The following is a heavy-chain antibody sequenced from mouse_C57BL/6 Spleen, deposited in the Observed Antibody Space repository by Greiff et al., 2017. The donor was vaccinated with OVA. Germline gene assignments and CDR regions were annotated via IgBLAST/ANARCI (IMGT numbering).Heavy chain of an antibody. CDR1: GFTFSSYG. CDR2: ISSGGSYT. J-gene: IGHJ4*01. Sequence: EVQVVESGGDLVKPGGSLKLSCAASGFTFSSYGMSWVRQTPDQRLEWVATISSGGSYTYYPDSVKGRFTISRDNAKNTLYLQMSSLKSEDTAMYYCVSLMDYWGQGTSVTVSS. V-gene: IGHV5-6*01. CDR3: VSLMDY.